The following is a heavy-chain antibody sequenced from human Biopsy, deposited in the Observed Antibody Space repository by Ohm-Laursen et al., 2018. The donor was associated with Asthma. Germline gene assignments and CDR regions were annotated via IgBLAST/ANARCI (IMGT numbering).Heavy chain of an antibody. J-gene: IGHJ4*02. CDR2: INSVFGTT. V-gene: IGHV1-69*01. D-gene: IGHD2-2*01. Sequence: SSVKVSCKPLGGTFNTYVIGWARQAPGQGLEWMGGINSVFGTTTYPQKFQDRVTITADDSTSTVYMELSGLRSEDTAVYYCARKAGSCISRTCYSLDFWGQGTLVTVSS. CDR3: ARKAGSCISRTCYSLDF. CDR1: GGTFNTYV.